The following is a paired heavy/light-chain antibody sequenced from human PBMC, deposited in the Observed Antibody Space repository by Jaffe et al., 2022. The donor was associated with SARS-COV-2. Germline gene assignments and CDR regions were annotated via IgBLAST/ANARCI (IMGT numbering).Light chain of an antibody. V-gene: IGKV1-39*01. Sequence: DIQMTQSPSSLSASVGDRVTITCRASRTISNYLNWYQQKPGKAPKLLIYGASSLQTGVPPRFRGSGSGTNFTLTISSLQPEDFATYYCQQSDSIPLIFGPGTKVD. CDR2: GAS. CDR3: QQSDSIPLI. CDR1: RTISNY. J-gene: IGKJ3*01.
Heavy chain of an antibody. Sequence: EVHLVESGGGVVQPGGSLRLSCAASGFTFGDYTMHWVRQAPGKGLEWVSFISWDGRSTYYADSVKGRFTISRDNSKNSLFLQMNSLRADDTALYYCAKDLSGVVVVAANYDYYYYMDVWGKGTTVIVSS. V-gene: IGHV3-43*01. CDR1: GFTFGDYT. J-gene: IGHJ6*03. D-gene: IGHD2-15*01. CDR3: AKDLSGVVVVAANYDYYYYMDV. CDR2: ISWDGRST.